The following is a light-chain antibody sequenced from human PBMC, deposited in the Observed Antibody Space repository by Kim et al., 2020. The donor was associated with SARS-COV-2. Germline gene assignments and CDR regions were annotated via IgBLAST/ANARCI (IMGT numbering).Light chain of an antibody. CDR3: QQYNTWPPKT. V-gene: IGKV3-15*01. CDR1: QSVYSN. Sequence: VSPAERSTVSCRASQSVYSNLAWYQQKPGQAPRLLIYGASTRATGIPDRFSGSGSGTEFTLTISSLQSEDFAVYYCQQYNTWPPKTFGQGTKV. J-gene: IGKJ1*01. CDR2: GAS.